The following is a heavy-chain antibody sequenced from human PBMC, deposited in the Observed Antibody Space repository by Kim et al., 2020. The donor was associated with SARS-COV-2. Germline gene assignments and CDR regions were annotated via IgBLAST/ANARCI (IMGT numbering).Heavy chain of an antibody. CDR3: ASNYAILTGYYNVIDYYYGMDV. V-gene: IGHV1-69*13. CDR1: VGTFSSYA. D-gene: IGHD3-9*01. CDR2: IIPIFGTA. Sequence: SVKVSCKASVGTFSSYAISWVRQAPGQGLEWMGGIIPIFGTANYAQKFQGRVTITADESTSTAYLELSSLRSEDTAVYYCASNYAILTGYYNVIDYYYGMDVWGRGTTVTVSS. J-gene: IGHJ6*02.